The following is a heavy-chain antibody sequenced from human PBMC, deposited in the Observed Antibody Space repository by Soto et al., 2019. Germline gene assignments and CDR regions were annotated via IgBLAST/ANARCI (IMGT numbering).Heavy chain of an antibody. D-gene: IGHD3-16*02. CDR1: GFSLSTSGVG. V-gene: IGHV2-5*02. CDR3: AHSPTMITFGGVIVYFDY. Sequence: QITLKESGPTLVKPTQTLTLTCTFSGFSLSTSGVGVGWIRQPPGKALEWLALIYWDDDKRYSPSLKSRLTITKDTSKNQVVLTMTNMDPVDTATYYCAHSPTMITFGGVIVYFDYWGQGTLVTVSS. CDR2: IYWDDDK. J-gene: IGHJ4*02.